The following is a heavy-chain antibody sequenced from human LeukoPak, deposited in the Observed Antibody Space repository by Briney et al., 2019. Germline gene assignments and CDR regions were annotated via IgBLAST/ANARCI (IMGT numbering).Heavy chain of an antibody. D-gene: IGHD3-22*01. Sequence: GGSLRLSCAASGFTVSSNYMSWVRQAPGKGLEWVSVIYSGGSTYYADSVKGRFTVSRDNSKNTLYLQMNSLRAEDTAVYYCAKGYVVVPLIYFDYWGQGTLVTVSS. CDR2: IYSGGST. J-gene: IGHJ4*02. V-gene: IGHV3-53*01. CDR3: AKGYVVVPLIYFDY. CDR1: GFTVSSNY.